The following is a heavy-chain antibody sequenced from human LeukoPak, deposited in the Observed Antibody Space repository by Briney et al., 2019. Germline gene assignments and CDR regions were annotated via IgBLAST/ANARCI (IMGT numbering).Heavy chain of an antibody. CDR3: TRVSYNWNYFPI. D-gene: IGHD1-7*01. V-gene: IGHV3-73*01. J-gene: IGHJ3*02. CDR2: IRSKANSYAT. CDR1: GFTFSGSA. Sequence: GGSLRLSCAASGFTFSGSAMHWVRQASGKGLEWVGRIRSKANSYATAYAASVKGRFTISRDDSKNTAYLQMNSLKTEDTAVYYCTRVSYNWNYFPIWGQGTMVTVSS.